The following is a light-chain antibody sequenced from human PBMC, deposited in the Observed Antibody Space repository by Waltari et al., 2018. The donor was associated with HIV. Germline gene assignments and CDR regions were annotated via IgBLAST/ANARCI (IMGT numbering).Light chain of an antibody. CDR3: QQSYTSPT. V-gene: IGKV1-39*01. J-gene: IGKJ3*01. CDR2: TAT. Sequence: DIQMTQSPSSLSASIGDRVTITCRASQNINSYLNWYQQKPGKAPRALISTATSLQSGVPSRFSGSGSGTDFTLTISDLHPEDFATYFCQQSYTSPTFGPGTTVDL. CDR1: QNINSY.